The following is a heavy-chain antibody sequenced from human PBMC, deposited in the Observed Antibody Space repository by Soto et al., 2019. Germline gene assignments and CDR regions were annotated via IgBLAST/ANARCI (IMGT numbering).Heavy chain of an antibody. D-gene: IGHD1-1*01. CDR3: ASRTTGTNKYYYGMDV. CDR1: GGYISSYY. Sequence: QVQLQESGPGLVKPSETLSLTCTVSGGYISSYYWSWIRQPPGKGLEWIGYIYYSGSTNYNPSLKSQVTISVDTSKNQFSLKVSSVTAADKAVYYCASRTTGTNKYYYGMDVWGQGTTVTVSS. V-gene: IGHV4-59*01. J-gene: IGHJ6*02. CDR2: IYYSGST.